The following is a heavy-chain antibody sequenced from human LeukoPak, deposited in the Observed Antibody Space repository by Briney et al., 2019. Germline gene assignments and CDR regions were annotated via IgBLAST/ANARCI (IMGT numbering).Heavy chain of an antibody. CDR2: IYFIGST. Sequence: SETLSLTCTVSGGSISSSSYYWGWIRQPPRKGLEWIGSIYFIGSTYYNPSLKSRVTISVDTPKNQFSLKLSSVTAADTAVYYCARDYYDSSGYPVYIDYWGQGTLVTVSS. J-gene: IGHJ4*02. V-gene: IGHV4-39*01. D-gene: IGHD3-22*01. CDR3: ARDYYDSSGYPVYIDY. CDR1: GGSISSSSYY.